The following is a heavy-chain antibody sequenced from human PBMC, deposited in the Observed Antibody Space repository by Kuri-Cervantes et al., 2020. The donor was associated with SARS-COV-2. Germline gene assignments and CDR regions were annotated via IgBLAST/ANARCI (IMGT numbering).Heavy chain of an antibody. CDR3: TTLIDY. V-gene: IGHV3-73*01. CDR2: VRGKANSYAT. Sequence: GESLKISCAASGFTFSDAWMSWVRQAPGKGLEWVGRVRGKANSYATAYAASVKGRFTISRDDLKNMAYLQMNSLKTEDTAVYYCTTLIDYWGQGALVTVSS. J-gene: IGHJ4*02. CDR1: GFTFSDAW.